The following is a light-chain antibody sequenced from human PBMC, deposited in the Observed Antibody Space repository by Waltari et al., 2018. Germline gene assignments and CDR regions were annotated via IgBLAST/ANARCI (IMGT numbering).Light chain of an antibody. CDR2: NVS. Sequence: QSALTQPRSVSGSPGQSVTISCTGTSNDVGRYKYVLWYQRHPGKAPKLMIYNVSERPSGVPDRFSGSKSANTASLTISGLQAEDEADYYCCTYVGGYSYVFGTGTKVTVL. J-gene: IGLJ1*01. CDR3: CTYVGGYSYV. V-gene: IGLV2-11*01. CDR1: SNDVGRYKY.